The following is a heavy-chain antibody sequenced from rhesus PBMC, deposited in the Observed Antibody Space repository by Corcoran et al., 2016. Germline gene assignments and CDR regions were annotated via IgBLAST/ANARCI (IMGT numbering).Heavy chain of an antibody. CDR2: ISLSWGSP. V-gene: IGHV3-201*01. J-gene: IGHJ4*01. Sequence: EVQLVESGGGVVQPGGSLRLSCAASEFPFDDYAMHWVRQAPGKGLEWVSGISLSWGSPYYAETVKGQFTISRDNAKNSLYLKMGILRAEDTALYYCARDREGLADYWGQGVLVTVSS. CDR3: ARDREGLADY. CDR1: EFPFDDYA.